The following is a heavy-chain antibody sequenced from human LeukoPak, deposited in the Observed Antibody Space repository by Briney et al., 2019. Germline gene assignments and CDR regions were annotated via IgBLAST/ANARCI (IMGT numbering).Heavy chain of an antibody. CDR2: IYYSGRT. D-gene: IGHD4-17*01. V-gene: IGHV4-59*08. CDR3: ARRGLYGDYLGYMDV. CDR1: GDSISSYY. J-gene: IGHJ6*03. Sequence: PSEPLSLTCTVSGDSISSYYWSWIRQPPGKGLEWIGYIYYSGRTNYNPSLKSRVTISVDTSKNQFSLRLSSVTAADTAVYYCARRGLYGDYLGYMDVWGKGTTVTVSS.